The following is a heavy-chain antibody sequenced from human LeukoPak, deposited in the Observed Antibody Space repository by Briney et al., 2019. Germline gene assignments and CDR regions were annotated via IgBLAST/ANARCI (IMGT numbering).Heavy chain of an antibody. CDR3: ARGYSSSSFGYFDY. J-gene: IGHJ4*02. CDR2: IYYSGST. D-gene: IGHD6-6*01. V-gene: IGHV4-59*01. CDR1: GGSISSYY. Sequence: PSETLSLTCTVSGGSISSYYWSWIRQPPGKGLEWIGYIYYSGSTNYNPSLKSRVTISVDTSKNQFSLKLSSVTAADTAVYYCARGYSSSSFGYFDYWGQGTLVIVSS.